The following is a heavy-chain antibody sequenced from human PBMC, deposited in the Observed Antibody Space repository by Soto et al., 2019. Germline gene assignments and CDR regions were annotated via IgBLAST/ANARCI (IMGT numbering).Heavy chain of an antibody. J-gene: IGHJ6*02. V-gene: IGHV6-1*01. CDR1: GDSVSSNSAA. Sequence: SQTLSLTCAISGDSVSSNSAAWNWIRQSPSRGLEWLGRTYYRSKWYNDYAVSVKSRITINPDTSKNQFSLQLNSVTPEDTAVYYCARVRRFESIAVAGMPHYYYYGMDVWGQGTTVTVSS. D-gene: IGHD6-19*01. CDR3: ARVRRFESIAVAGMPHYYYYGMDV. CDR2: TYYRSKWYN.